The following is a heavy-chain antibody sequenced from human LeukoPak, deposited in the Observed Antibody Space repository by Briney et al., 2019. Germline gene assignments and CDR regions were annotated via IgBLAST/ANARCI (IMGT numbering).Heavy chain of an antibody. V-gene: IGHV3-23*01. CDR3: TRILTGHYNFDY. D-gene: IGHD3-9*01. Sequence: GGSLRLSCAASGFTFNNFALTWVRQAPGKGLEWVSAISSGGNTYYTDSVQGRFTISRDNSKSTLYLQVNSLGAEDTAVYYCTRILTGHYNFDYWGQGTLVTVSS. J-gene: IGHJ4*02. CDR2: ISSGGNT. CDR1: GFTFNNFA.